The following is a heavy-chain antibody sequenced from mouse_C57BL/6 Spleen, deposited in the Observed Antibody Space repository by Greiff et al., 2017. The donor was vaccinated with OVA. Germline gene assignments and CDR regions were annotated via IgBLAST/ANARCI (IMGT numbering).Heavy chain of an antibody. J-gene: IGHJ4*01. CDR2: INPGSGGT. Sequence: VQLQQSGAELVRPGTSVKVSCKASGYAFTNYLIEWVKQRPGQGLEWIGVINPGSGGTNYNEKFKGKATLTADKSSSTAYMQLSSLTSEDSAVYFCARGGSSFYAMDYWGQGTSVTVSS. D-gene: IGHD1-1*01. V-gene: IGHV1-54*01. CDR1: GYAFTNYL. CDR3: ARGGSSFYAMDY.